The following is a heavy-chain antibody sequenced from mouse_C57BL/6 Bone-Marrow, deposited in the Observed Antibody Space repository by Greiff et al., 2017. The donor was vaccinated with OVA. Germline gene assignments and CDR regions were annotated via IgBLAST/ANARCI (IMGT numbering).Heavy chain of an antibody. CDR2: INPGSGGT. CDR1: GYAFTNYL. Sequence: QVQLQQSGAELVRPGTSVKVSCKASGYAFTNYLIEWVKQRPGQGLEWIGVINPGSGGTNYNEKFKGKATLTADKSSSTAYMQLSSLTSEDSAVYYCARAYYKGFAYWGQGTLVTVSA. J-gene: IGHJ3*01. D-gene: IGHD2-12*01. CDR3: ARAYYKGFAY. V-gene: IGHV1-54*01.